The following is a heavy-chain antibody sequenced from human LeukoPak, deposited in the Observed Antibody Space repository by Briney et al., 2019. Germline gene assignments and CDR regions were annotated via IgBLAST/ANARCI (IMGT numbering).Heavy chain of an antibody. CDR1: GFTFSSYA. CDR2: ISGSGGST. CDR3: AKSVYSSSHWMDFDY. V-gene: IGHV3-23*01. Sequence: PGGSLRLSCAASGFTFSSYAMSWVRQAPGKGLEWVSAISGSGGSTYYADSVKGRFTISRDNSKNTLYLQMNSLRAEDTAVYYCAKSVYSSSHWMDFDYWGQGTLVTVSS. D-gene: IGHD6-6*01. J-gene: IGHJ4*02.